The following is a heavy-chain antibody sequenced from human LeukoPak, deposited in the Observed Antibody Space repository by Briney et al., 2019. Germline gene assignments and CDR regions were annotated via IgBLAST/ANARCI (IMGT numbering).Heavy chain of an antibody. Sequence: GGSLRLSCSASGFSFSSYDMHWVRQAPGKGLEYVSVISYDGGSTDYADSVKGRFTISRDNSKNTLYLQMSSLRAADTAVYYCMEDKTPDYYDSRVHSFDYGGQGTLATVS. V-gene: IGHV3-64D*06. CDR1: GFSFSSYD. CDR3: MEDKTPDYYDSRVHSFDY. D-gene: IGHD3-22*01. CDR2: ISYDGGST. J-gene: IGHJ4*02.